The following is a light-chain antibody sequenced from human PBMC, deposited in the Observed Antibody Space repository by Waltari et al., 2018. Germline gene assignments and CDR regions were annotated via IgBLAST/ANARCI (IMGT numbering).Light chain of an antibody. CDR3: SSYTSSSTWV. V-gene: IGLV2-14*01. J-gene: IGLJ3*02. CDR1: SSDVGSYNY. CDR2: DVT. Sequence: QSALTQPASVSGSPGQSITIPCTGTSSDVGSYNYVSWYQQHPGKAPKHMIYDVTKRPSGVSNRFSGSKSGNTASLTISGLQAEDEADYYCSSYTSSSTWVFGGGTKLTVL.